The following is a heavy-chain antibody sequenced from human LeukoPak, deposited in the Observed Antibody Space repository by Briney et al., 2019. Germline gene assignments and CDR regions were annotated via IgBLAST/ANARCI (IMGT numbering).Heavy chain of an antibody. D-gene: IGHD2-21*02. CDR2: IWYDGSNK. V-gene: IGHV3-33*01. CDR3: ARDCGGDCDGAGMDV. Sequence: PGGSLRLSCEASGFTFSSYGMHWVRQAPGKGLEWVAVIWYDGSNKYYADSVKGRFTISRDNSKNTLYLQMDSLRAEDTAVYYCARDCGGDCDGAGMDVWGQGTTVTVSS. J-gene: IGHJ6*02. CDR1: GFTFSSYG.